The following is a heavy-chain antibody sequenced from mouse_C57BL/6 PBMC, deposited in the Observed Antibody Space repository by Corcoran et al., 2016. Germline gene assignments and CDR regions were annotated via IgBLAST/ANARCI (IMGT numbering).Heavy chain of an antibody. J-gene: IGHJ4*01. CDR2: ILPGSGST. CDR3: ATPYYGNPYAMDY. CDR1: GYTFTGYW. D-gene: IGHD2-10*01. V-gene: IGHV1-9*01. Sequence: QVQLQQSGAELMKPGASVKLSCKAAGYTFTGYWIEWVKQRPGHGREWSGEILPGSGSTNYNEKFKGKATFTAETSSNTAYMQLSSLTTEDSAIYYCATPYYGNPYAMDYWGQGTSVTVSS.